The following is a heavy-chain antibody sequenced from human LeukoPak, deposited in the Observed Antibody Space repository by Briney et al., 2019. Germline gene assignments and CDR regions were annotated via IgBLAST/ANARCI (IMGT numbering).Heavy chain of an antibody. D-gene: IGHD2-2*01. CDR2: ISTYNDNT. CDR3: ARKLASSTLKAGAFDI. J-gene: IGHJ3*02. CDR1: GYTFTSYD. V-gene: IGHV1-18*01. Sequence: ASVKVSCKASGYTFTSYDISWVRQAPGQGLEWMGWISTYNDNTHYAQKLQGRVTMTTDTSTSTVYMELKSLRSDDTAVYYCARKLASSTLKAGAFDIWGQGTMVTVSS.